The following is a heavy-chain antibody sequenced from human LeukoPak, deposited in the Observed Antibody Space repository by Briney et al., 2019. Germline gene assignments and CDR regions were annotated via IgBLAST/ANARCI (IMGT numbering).Heavy chain of an antibody. CDR3: AKDIWQQLALFDY. Sequence: GGSLRLSCAASGFTFADYAMHWVRQAPGKGLKWVSGISWNSGTIGYADSVKGRFTISRDNAKNSLYLQMNSLRAEDTALYYCAKDIWQQLALFDYWGQGTLVTVSS. D-gene: IGHD6-13*01. CDR2: ISWNSGTI. CDR1: GFTFADYA. V-gene: IGHV3-9*01. J-gene: IGHJ4*02.